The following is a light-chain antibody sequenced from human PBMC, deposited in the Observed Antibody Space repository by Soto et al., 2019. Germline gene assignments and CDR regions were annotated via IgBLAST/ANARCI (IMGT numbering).Light chain of an antibody. CDR3: QQYGSSPPT. CDR2: DAS. CDR1: QSVSSSY. V-gene: IGKV3-20*01. Sequence: EVVLTQSPATLSLSPGDRATLSCRASQSVSSSYLAWYQQIPGQAPRLLINDASRRATGIPDRFSGSGSGTDFTLTISRLEPEDFAVYYCQQYGSSPPTFGQGTKVDIK. J-gene: IGKJ1*01.